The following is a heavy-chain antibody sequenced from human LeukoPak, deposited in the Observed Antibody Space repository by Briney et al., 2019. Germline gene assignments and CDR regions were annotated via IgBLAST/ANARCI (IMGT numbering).Heavy chain of an antibody. Sequence: VASVMVSCKASGYTFTSYGISWVRQAPGQGLEWMGWISAYNGNTNYAQKLQGRVTMTTDTSTSTAYMELRSLRSDDTAVYYCARFDLVGAGTFLDYWGQGTLVTVSS. CDR2: ISAYNGNT. V-gene: IGHV1-18*01. CDR3: ARFDLVGAGTFLDY. J-gene: IGHJ4*02. CDR1: GYTFTSYG. D-gene: IGHD2-15*01.